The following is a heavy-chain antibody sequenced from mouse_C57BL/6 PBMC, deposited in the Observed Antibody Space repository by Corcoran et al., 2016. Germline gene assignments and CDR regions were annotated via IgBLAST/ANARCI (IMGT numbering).Heavy chain of an antibody. V-gene: IGHV3-6*01. CDR1: GYSITSGYY. Sequence: DVQLQESGPGLVKPSQSLSLTCSVTGYSITSGYYWNWIRQFPGNKLEWMGYISYDGSNNYNPSLKNQISITRDTSKNQFFLKLNSVTTEDTATYYCAVRTYWYFDVWGTGTTVAVSS. J-gene: IGHJ1*03. CDR2: ISYDGSN. CDR3: AVRTYWYFDV.